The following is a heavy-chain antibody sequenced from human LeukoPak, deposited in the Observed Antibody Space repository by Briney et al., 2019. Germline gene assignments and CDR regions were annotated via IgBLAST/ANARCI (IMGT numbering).Heavy chain of an antibody. V-gene: IGHV3-11*04. J-gene: IGHJ4*02. D-gene: IGHD3-22*01. CDR2: ISSSGSTI. CDR1: GFTFSDYY. Sequence: GGSLRLSCAASGFTFSDYYMSWIRQAPGKGLEWVSYISSSGSTIYYADSVKDRFTISRDNAKNSLYLQMNSLRAEDTAVYYCAREAYYYDSSGYPTENYFDYWGQGTLVTVSS. CDR3: AREAYYYDSSGYPTENYFDY.